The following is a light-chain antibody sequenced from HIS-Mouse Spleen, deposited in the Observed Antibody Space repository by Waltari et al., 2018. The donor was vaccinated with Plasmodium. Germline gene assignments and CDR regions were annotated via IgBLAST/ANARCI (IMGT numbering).Light chain of an antibody. CDR2: WAS. Sequence: DIVMTQSPLSLPVTPGEPASISCKSSQSVLYSSNNKNYLAWYQQKPGQPPKLRIYWASTRESGVPDRFSGSGSGTDFTLTISSLQAEDVAVYYCQQYYSTPWTFGQGTKVEIK. V-gene: IGKV4-1*01. J-gene: IGKJ1*01. CDR3: QQYYSTPWT. CDR1: QSVLYSSNNKNY.